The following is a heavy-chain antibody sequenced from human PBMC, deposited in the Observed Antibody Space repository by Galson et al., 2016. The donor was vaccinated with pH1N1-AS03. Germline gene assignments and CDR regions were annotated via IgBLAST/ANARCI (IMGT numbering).Heavy chain of an antibody. CDR3: AKDWGWQLDIFLAFDY. CDR1: GFIYNDYG. CDR2: VNWNGHNT. Sequence: SLRLSCAASGFIYNDYGMSWVRQVPGKGLEWVSGVNWNGHNTAYADSVKGRFTISRDDAKNSLYLQMNSLRGEDSAVYYCAKDWGWQLDIFLAFDYWGQGTLVTVSS. J-gene: IGHJ4*02. V-gene: IGHV3-20*04. D-gene: IGHD3-3*01.